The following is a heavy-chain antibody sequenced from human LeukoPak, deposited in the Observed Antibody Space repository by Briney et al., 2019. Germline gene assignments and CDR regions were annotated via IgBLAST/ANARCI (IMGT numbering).Heavy chain of an antibody. V-gene: IGHV3-33*01. Sequence: GRSLRLSCTASGFTFSDYGMHWVRQAPGKGLEGVASIWNDGYNKYYADSVRGRFTISRDNSKNTVYVPMNNLIAEDTAVYYCAYRGGLWYGAYWGQGTLVTVSS. D-gene: IGHD2-8*02. CDR1: GFTFSDYG. CDR3: AYRGGLWYGAY. J-gene: IGHJ4*02. CDR2: IWNDGYNK.